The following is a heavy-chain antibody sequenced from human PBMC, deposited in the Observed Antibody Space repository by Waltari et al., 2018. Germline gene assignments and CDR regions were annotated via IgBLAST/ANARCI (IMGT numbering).Heavy chain of an antibody. CDR3: ARDRRDGYSFYYYGMDV. J-gene: IGHJ6*02. Sequence: EVQLVESGGGLVQPGGSLRLSCAASGFAFSSYEMNWVRPAPGKGLEWVSYISSSGSTIYYADSVKGRFTISRDNAKNSLYLQMNSLRAEDTAVYYCARDRRDGYSFYYYGMDVWGQGTTVTVSS. CDR1: GFAFSSYE. CDR2: ISSSGSTI. D-gene: IGHD4-4*01. V-gene: IGHV3-48*03.